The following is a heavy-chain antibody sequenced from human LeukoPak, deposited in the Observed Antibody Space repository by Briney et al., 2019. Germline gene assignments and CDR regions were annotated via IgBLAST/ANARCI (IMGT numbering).Heavy chain of an antibody. D-gene: IGHD4-11*01. Sequence: GGSLRLSCAVSGFTLTTYGMHWVRQAPGKGLEWVANIKQDGSEKYYVDSVKGRFTISRDNAKNSLYLQMNSLRAEDTAVYYCARDLYMTTFDYWGQGTLVTVSS. J-gene: IGHJ4*02. V-gene: IGHV3-7*01. CDR3: ARDLYMTTFDY. CDR1: GFTLTTYG. CDR2: IKQDGSEK.